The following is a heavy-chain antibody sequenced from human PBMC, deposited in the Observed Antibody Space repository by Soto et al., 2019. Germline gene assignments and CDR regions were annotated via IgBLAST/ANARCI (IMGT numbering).Heavy chain of an antibody. J-gene: IGHJ5*02. CDR3: AKDPPSPIAAPARGRWFAP. CDR2: ISWNSGSI. V-gene: IGHV3-9*01. CDR1: GFTFDDYA. D-gene: IGHD6-13*01. Sequence: EVQLVESGGGLVQPGRSLRLSCAASGFTFDDYAMHWVRQAPGKGLEWVSGISWNSGSIGYADSVKCRFTISRDHAKDSLYLQMNSLRAEDTALYYCAKDPPSPIAAPARGRWFAPWGQGTLVTVSS.